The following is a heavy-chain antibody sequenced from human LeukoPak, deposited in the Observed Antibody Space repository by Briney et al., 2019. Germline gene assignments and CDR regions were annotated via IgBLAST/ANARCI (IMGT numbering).Heavy chain of an antibody. J-gene: IGHJ4*02. CDR2: ISGSGGSK. V-gene: IGHV3-23*01. CDR1: GFTFSSYG. D-gene: IGHD5-18*01. CDR3: AKDRGSWITANGY. Sequence: GGSLRLSCAASGFTFSSYGMSWVRQAPGKGLEWVSAISGSGGSKYYADSVKGRFTISRDNSKNTLYLQMNSLRAEDTAVYYCAKDRGSWITANGYWGQGTLVTVSS.